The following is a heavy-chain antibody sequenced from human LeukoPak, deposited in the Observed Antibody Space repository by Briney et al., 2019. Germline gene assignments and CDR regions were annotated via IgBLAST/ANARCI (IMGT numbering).Heavy chain of an antibody. J-gene: IGHJ6*03. V-gene: IGHV1-69*05. CDR3: ARFIMVRGVGDYMDV. CDR1: GGTFSSYA. D-gene: IGHD3-10*01. CDR2: IIPIFGTA. Sequence: ASVKVSCKASGGTFSSYAISWVRQAPGQGLEWMGGIIPIFGTANYAQRFQGRVTITTDESTSTAYMGLSSLRSEDTAVYYCARFIMVRGVGDYMDVWGKGTTVTVSS.